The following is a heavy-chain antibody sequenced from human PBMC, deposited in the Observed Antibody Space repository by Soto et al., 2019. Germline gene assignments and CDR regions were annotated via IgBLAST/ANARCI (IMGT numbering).Heavy chain of an antibody. CDR3: ARDFAYFDS. V-gene: IGHV4-61*01. CDR1: GGSFKSGSYS. D-gene: IGHD3-3*01. CDR2: VYHTGRT. Sequence: SETLSLTCTVSGGSFKSGSYSWRWIRQPPGKGLEWIGYVYHTGRTSYNPSLQSRVSISMDTSKNQFSLNLDSVTAADTAVYFCARDFAYFDSWGQGTLVTVSS. J-gene: IGHJ4*02.